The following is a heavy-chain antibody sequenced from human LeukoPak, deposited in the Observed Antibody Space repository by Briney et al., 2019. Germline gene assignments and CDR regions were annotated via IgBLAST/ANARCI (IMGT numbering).Heavy chain of an antibody. CDR1: GFTFSSYG. D-gene: IGHD3-10*01. V-gene: IGHV3-30*18. CDR2: ISYVGSNK. J-gene: IGHJ4*02. CDR3: AKDLSGTPAIDY. Sequence: PGGSLRLSCAASGFTFSSYGMHWVRQAPGKGLEWVAVISYVGSNKYYADSVKGRFTISRDNSKNTLYLQMNSLRAEDTAVYYCAKDLSGTPAIDYWGQGTLVTVSS.